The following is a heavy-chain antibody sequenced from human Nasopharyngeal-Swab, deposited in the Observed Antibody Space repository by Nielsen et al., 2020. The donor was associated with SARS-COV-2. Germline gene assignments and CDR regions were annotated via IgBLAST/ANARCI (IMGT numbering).Heavy chain of an antibody. CDR1: GGSISSYY. Sequence: SETLSLTCTVSGGSISSYYWSWIRQPPGKGLEWIGYIYYSGSTNYNPSLKSRVTISVDTSKNQFSLKLSSVTAADTAVYCCARGGGLGYYDFWSGYSQTSDAFDIWGQGTMVTVSS. CDR3: ARGGGLGYYDFWSGYSQTSDAFDI. CDR2: IYYSGST. J-gene: IGHJ3*02. D-gene: IGHD3-3*01. V-gene: IGHV4-59*01.